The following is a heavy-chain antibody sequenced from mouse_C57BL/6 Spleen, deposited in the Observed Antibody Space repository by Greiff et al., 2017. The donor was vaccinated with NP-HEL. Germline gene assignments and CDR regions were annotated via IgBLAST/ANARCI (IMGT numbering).Heavy chain of an antibody. CDR2: IYPRSGNT. J-gene: IGHJ3*01. V-gene: IGHV1-81*01. CDR3: ARADEGILAY. CDR1: GYTFTSYG. Sequence: VKLQESGAELARPGASVKLSCKASGYTFTSYGISWVKQRTGQGLEWIGEIYPRSGNTYYNEKFKGKATLTADKSSSTAYMELRSLTSEDSAVYFCARADEGILAYWGQGTLVTVSA.